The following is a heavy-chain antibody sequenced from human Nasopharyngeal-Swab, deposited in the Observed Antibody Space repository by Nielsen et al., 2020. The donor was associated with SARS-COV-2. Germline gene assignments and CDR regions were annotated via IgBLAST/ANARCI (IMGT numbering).Heavy chain of an antibody. D-gene: IGHD3-22*01. Sequence: GESLKISCAASGFTFRSYAMHWVRQAPGKGLEWVAVVSYHGSNKYYADSVKGRFTISRDNSKNTLYLQMNSLRAEDTAVYYCARDGREYYYFDSSEVGFDYWGHGTLVTVSS. CDR2: VSYHGSNK. CDR1: GFTFRSYA. V-gene: IGHV3-30*04. CDR3: ARDGREYYYFDSSEVGFDY. J-gene: IGHJ4*01.